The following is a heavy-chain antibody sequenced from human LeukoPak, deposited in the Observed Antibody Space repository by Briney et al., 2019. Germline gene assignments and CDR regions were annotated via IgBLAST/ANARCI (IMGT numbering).Heavy chain of an antibody. Sequence: PGGSLRLSCAASGFTFSGYVMNWVRQAPGKGLEWVSRISGSGGSTFYADSVKGRFTISRDNSKNTLYLQMSTPRAEDTAIYYCAPDPHEWLRNYWGQGTLVTVSS. CDR3: APDPHEWLRNY. D-gene: IGHD5-12*01. CDR1: GFTFSGYV. J-gene: IGHJ4*02. CDR2: ISGSGGST. V-gene: IGHV3-23*01.